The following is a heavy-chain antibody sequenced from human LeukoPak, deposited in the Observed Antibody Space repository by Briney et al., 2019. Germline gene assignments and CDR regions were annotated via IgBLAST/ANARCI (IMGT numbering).Heavy chain of an antibody. Sequence: PSETLSLTCTVSGGSISSYYWSWVRQPPGQGLEWIGEISLTGLTHYNPSLESRVTVSLDKSKNQLSLNLTSVTAADTAVYYCSRENGAFSPFGYWGQGTLVTVLS. CDR3: SRENGAFSPFGY. J-gene: IGHJ4*02. V-gene: IGHV4-59*12. D-gene: IGHD2-8*01. CDR2: ISLTGLT. CDR1: GGSISSYY.